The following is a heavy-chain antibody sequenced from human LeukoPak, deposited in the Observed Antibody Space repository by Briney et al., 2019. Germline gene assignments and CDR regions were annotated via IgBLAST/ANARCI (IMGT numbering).Heavy chain of an antibody. J-gene: IGHJ6*02. D-gene: IGHD6-6*01. CDR2: ISAYNGNT. CDR1: GYTFTSYG. V-gene: IGHV1-18*01. Sequence: ASVKVSCKASGYTFTSYGISWVRQAPGQGLEWMGWISAYNGNTNYAQKFQGRVTMTRNTSISTAYMELSSLRSEDTAVYYCARRSYYYYYGMDVWGQGTTVTVSS. CDR3: ARRSYYYYYGMDV.